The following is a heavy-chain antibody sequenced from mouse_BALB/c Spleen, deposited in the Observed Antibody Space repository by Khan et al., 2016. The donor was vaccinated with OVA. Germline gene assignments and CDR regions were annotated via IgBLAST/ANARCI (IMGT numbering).Heavy chain of an antibody. V-gene: IGHV9-3-1*01. Sequence: QIQLVQSGPELKKPGETVKISCKASGHTFTNFGMNWVKQAPGKGLKWMGWINTYTGEPTYADDFNGRFAFSLEASASTAYLQINNLTNEDTATCVSAKHPYFSYAMDNWGQGTSVTVSS. D-gene: IGHD2-10*01. CDR1: GHTFTNFG. CDR2: INTYTGEP. CDR3: AKHPYFSYAMDN. J-gene: IGHJ4*01.